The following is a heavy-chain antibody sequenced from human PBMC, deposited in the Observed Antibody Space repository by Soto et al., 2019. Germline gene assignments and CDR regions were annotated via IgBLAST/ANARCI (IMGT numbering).Heavy chain of an antibody. Sequence: SETLSLTCTVSGGSISSYYWSWIRQPPGKGLEWIGYIYYSGSTNYNPSLKSRVTISVDTSKNQFSLKLSSVTAADTAVYYCARRIAAPANWFDPWGQGTLVTVSS. CDR3: ARRIAAPANWFDP. CDR1: GGSISSYY. D-gene: IGHD6-6*01. V-gene: IGHV4-59*08. J-gene: IGHJ5*02. CDR2: IYYSGST.